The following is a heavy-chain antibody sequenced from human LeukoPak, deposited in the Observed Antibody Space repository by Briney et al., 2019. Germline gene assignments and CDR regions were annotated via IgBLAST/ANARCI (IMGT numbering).Heavy chain of an antibody. Sequence: GGSLRLSCAASGFTVSSNYMSWVRQAPGKGLEWVSVIYSGGSTYYADSVKGRFTISRDNSKNTLYLQMNSLRAEDTAVYYCARVRTVPTSNWFDPWGQGTLVTVSS. V-gene: IGHV3-53*01. CDR3: ARVRTVPTSNWFDP. D-gene: IGHD4-11*01. J-gene: IGHJ5*02. CDR2: IYSGGST. CDR1: GFTVSSNY.